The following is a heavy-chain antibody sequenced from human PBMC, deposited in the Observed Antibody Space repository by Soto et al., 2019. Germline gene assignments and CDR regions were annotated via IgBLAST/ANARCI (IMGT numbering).Heavy chain of an antibody. V-gene: IGHV3-30-3*01. CDR1: GFTFSSYA. D-gene: IGHD3-3*01. J-gene: IGHJ6*02. CDR2: ISYDGSNK. CDR3: ARDFHRYYDFWSGYYYYGMDV. Sequence: GGSLRLSCAASGFTFSSYAMHWVRQAPGKGLEWVAVISYDGSNKYYADSVKGRFTISRDNSKNTLYLQMNSLRAEDTAVYYCARDFHRYYDFWSGYYYYGMDVWGQGTTVTVSS.